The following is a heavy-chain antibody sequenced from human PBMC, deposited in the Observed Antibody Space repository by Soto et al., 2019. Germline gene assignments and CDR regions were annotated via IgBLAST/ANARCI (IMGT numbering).Heavy chain of an antibody. V-gene: IGHV3-21*01. CDR1: GLPFSSHS. J-gene: IGHJ6*02. CDR2: ISSSSSYI. CDR3: ARDPPNYYGMDV. Sequence: CVPISLSCTASGLPFSSHSMNWVRQAPGKGLEWVSSISSSSSYIYYADSVKGRFTISRDNAKNSLYLQMNSLRAEDMAVYYCARDPPNYYGMDVWGQGTTVTVSS.